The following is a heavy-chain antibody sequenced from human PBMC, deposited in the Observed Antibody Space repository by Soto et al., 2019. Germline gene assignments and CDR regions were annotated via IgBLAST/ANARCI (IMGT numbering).Heavy chain of an antibody. CDR3: ARGEPSASYSSSSDLDY. D-gene: IGHD6-6*01. Sequence: QVQLQQWGAGLLKPSETLSLTCAVYGGSFSGYYWSWIRQPPGKGLEWIGEINHSGSTNYNPSLKRRVTISVDTSKNQFSLKLSSVTAADTAVYYCARGEPSASYSSSSDLDYWGQGTLVTVSS. CDR1: GGSFSGYY. J-gene: IGHJ4*02. V-gene: IGHV4-34*01. CDR2: INHSGST.